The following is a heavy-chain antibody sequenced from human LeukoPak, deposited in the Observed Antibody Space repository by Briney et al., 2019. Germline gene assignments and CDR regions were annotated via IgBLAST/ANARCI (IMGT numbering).Heavy chain of an antibody. V-gene: IGHV1-2*02. Sequence: ASVKVSCRASGYTFTAYYIHWVRQAPGQRLEWMGWVSPNNGGTNYAQKFQGRVTMTRDTSISTLYMDLNSLRSDDTAVYYCARSDVLYASQGEARYFNHWGQGTLVTVSS. CDR2: VSPNNGGT. CDR3: ARSDVLYASQGEARYFNH. CDR1: GYTFTAYY. D-gene: IGHD3-16*01. J-gene: IGHJ4*02.